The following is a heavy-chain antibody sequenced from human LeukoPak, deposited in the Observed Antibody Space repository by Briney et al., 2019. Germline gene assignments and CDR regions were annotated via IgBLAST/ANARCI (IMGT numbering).Heavy chain of an antibody. CDR2: INDSGGGR. V-gene: IGHV3-23*01. J-gene: IGHJ6*03. Sequence: ETGGSLRLSCAASGFTFSSYGMSWVRQAPGKGLEWVSPINDSGGGRFYADSVKGRFTISRDNSKNTLYLQMNSLRAEDTAVYYCAKDVVADGYNSDGSNYDDYYMDVWGKGTTVTVSS. D-gene: IGHD5-24*01. CDR3: AKDVVADGYNSDGSNYDDYYMDV. CDR1: GFTFSSYG.